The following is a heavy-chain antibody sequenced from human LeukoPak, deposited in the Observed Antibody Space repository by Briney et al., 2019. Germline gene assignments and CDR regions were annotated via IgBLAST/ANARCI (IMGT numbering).Heavy chain of an antibody. Sequence: ASVKVSCRASGYTFTSYGISWVRQAPGQGLEWMGWISAYNGNTNYAQKLQGRVTMTTDTSTSTAYMELRSLRSDDTAVYYCARDATSLVPATAGDAFDIWGQGTMVTVSS. CDR3: ARDATSLVPATAGDAFDI. D-gene: IGHD2-2*01. CDR2: ISAYNGNT. CDR1: GYTFTSYG. J-gene: IGHJ3*02. V-gene: IGHV1-18*01.